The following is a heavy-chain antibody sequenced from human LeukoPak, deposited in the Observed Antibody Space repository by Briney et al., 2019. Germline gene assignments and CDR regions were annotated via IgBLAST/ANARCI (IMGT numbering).Heavy chain of an antibody. Sequence: GGSLRLSCAASGFTLITYWMTWVRQAPGKGLEWVANINQDGSEKYYVDSVKGRFTISRDNSKNTLYLQMNSLRAEDTAVYYCAKEIHFRGGYYFDYWGQGTLVTVSS. CDR1: GFTLITYW. CDR2: INQDGSEK. J-gene: IGHJ4*02. CDR3: AKEIHFRGGYYFDY. V-gene: IGHV3-7*01. D-gene: IGHD3-16*01.